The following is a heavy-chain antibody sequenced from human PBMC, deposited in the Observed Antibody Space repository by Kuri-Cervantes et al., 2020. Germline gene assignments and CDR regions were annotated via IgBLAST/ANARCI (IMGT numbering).Heavy chain of an antibody. Sequence: GESLKISCAASGFTFSSYAMSWVRQAPGKGLEWVSAISGSGGSTYYADSVKGRFTISRDNSKNTLYLQMNSLRAEDTAVYYCARRTMGSGSQNWFDPWGQGTLVTVSS. D-gene: IGHD3-10*01. CDR3: ARRTMGSGSQNWFDP. V-gene: IGHV3-23*01. CDR1: GFTFSSYA. CDR2: ISGSGGST. J-gene: IGHJ5*02.